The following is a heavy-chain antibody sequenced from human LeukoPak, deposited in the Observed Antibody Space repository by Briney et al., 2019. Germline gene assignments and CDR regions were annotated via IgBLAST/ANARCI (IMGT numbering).Heavy chain of an antibody. V-gene: IGHV3-21*01. CDR3: ARFSVGATGRYFDY. CDR1: GITFKNYN. J-gene: IGHJ4*02. CDR2: IGSASSYV. D-gene: IGHD1-26*01. Sequence: GGSLRLSCAASGITFKNYNMNWVRQAPGKGLEWVAFIGSASSYVFYADSVKGRFTISRDNAKNSLYLQMNSLKAEDTAVYYCARFSVGATGRYFDYWGQGTLVTVSS.